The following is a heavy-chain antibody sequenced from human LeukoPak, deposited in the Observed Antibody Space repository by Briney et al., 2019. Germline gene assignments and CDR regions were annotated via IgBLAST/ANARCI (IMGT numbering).Heavy chain of an antibody. CDR1: GFTFVDYA. V-gene: IGHV3-9*01. CDR2: ISWNSGSI. Sequence: PGGSLRLSCAVSGFTFVDYAMHWVRQAPGKGLEWVSGISWNSGSIGYADSVKGRFTISRDNAKNSLYLQMNSLRAEDTALYYCAKGLYYYDSSGYYSPFDYWGQGTLVTVSS. J-gene: IGHJ4*02. CDR3: AKGLYYYDSSGYYSPFDY. D-gene: IGHD3-22*01.